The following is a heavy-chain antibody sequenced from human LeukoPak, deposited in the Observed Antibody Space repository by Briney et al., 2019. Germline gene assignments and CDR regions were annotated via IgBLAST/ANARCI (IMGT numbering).Heavy chain of an antibody. Sequence: ASVKVSCKASGYTSTSYGISWVRQAPGQGLEWMGWISAYNGNTNYAQKLQGRVTMTTDTSTSTAYMELRSLRSDDAAVYYCARGHSGYDPQPPFDYWGQGTLVTVSS. CDR3: ARGHSGYDPQPPFDY. CDR1: GYTSTSYG. D-gene: IGHD5-12*01. J-gene: IGHJ4*02. V-gene: IGHV1-18*01. CDR2: ISAYNGNT.